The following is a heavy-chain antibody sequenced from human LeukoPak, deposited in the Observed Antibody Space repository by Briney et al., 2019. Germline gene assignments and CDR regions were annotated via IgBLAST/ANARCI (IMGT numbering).Heavy chain of an antibody. CDR3: ATSYSSSSVDFDY. Sequence: SETLSLTCTVSGGSISSYYRSWIRQPPGKGLEWIGYIYYSGSTNYNPSLKSRVTISVDTSKNQFSLKLSSVAAADTAVYYCATSYSSSSVDFDYWGQGTLVTVSS. J-gene: IGHJ4*02. D-gene: IGHD6-6*01. V-gene: IGHV4-59*01. CDR2: IYYSGST. CDR1: GGSISSYY.